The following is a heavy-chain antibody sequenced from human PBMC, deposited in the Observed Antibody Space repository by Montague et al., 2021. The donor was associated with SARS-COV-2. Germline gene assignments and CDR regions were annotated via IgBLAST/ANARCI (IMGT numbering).Heavy chain of an antibody. CDR3: ARGSRVVGITPGFRY. J-gene: IGHJ4*02. Sequence: SETLSLTCTVSGGSISSSSYYWGWIRQPPGKGLEWIGSIYYSGSTYYNPSLRSRVTISVDTSKNQFSLKLSSVTAADTAMYYCARGSRVVGITPGFRYWGQGTQVAVSS. CDR2: IYYSGST. V-gene: IGHV4-39*01. D-gene: IGHD2-21*01. CDR1: GGSISSSSYY.